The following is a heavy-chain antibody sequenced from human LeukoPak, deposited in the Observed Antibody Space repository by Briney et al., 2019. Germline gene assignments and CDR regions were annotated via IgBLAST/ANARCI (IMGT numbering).Heavy chain of an antibody. CDR3: ARHGSTNLDY. J-gene: IGHJ4*02. D-gene: IGHD2-2*01. V-gene: IGHV5-10-1*01. CDR2: IDPSDSYT. Sequence: GGSLKISCKGSGYSFTSYWISWVRQTPGKGLEWMGRIDPSDSYTNYSPSFQGHVTISADKSISTAYLQWSSLKASDTAMYYCARHGSTNLDYWGQGTLVTVSS. CDR1: GYSFTSYW.